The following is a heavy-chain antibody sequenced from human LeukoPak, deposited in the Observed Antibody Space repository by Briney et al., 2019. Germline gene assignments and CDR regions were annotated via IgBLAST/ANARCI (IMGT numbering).Heavy chain of an antibody. CDR1: GFTFSSYW. D-gene: IGHD3-3*01. CDR3: ARDPLYYDFWSGYYSAFDI. CDR2: INSDGSST. V-gene: IGHV3-74*01. J-gene: IGHJ3*02. Sequence: PGGSRRLSCAASGFTFSSYWMHWVRQAPGKGLVWVSRINSDGSSTSYADSVKGRFTISRDNAKNTLYLQMNSLRAEDTAVYYCARDPLYYDFWSGYYSAFDIWGQGTMVTVSS.